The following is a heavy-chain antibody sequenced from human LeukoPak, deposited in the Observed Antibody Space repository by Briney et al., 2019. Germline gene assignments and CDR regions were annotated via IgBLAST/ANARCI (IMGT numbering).Heavy chain of an antibody. V-gene: IGHV1-46*01. CDR3: AARVSDCTNGVCHYYYGMDV. D-gene: IGHD2-8*01. J-gene: IGHJ6*02. Sequence: ASVKVSCKASGYTFTSYYMHWVRQAPGQGLEWMGIINPSGGSTSYAQKFQGRVTMTRDTSTSTVYMELSSLRSEDTAVYYCAARVSDCTNGVCHYYYGMDVWGQGTTVTVSS. CDR1: GYTFTSYY. CDR2: INPSGGST.